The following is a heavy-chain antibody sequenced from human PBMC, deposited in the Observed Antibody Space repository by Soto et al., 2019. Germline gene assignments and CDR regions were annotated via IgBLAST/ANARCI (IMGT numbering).Heavy chain of an antibody. J-gene: IGHJ3*02. Sequence: QVQLQESGPGLVKPLETVSLTCTVSGGSLIDDYWNWIRQPPGKGLEWIGYVYYSGSTNYNPSLKSRVTISLDTSKQQFSLKLISVTAADTAVYYCPRGNDYKSSTFDIWGHGTMVSVSS. CDR1: GGSLIDDY. D-gene: IGHD3-16*01. V-gene: IGHV4-59*01. CDR2: VYYSGST. CDR3: PRGNDYKSSTFDI.